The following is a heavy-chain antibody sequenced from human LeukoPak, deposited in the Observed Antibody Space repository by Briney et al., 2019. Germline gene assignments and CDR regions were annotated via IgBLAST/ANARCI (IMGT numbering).Heavy chain of an antibody. V-gene: IGHV3-7*01. Sequence: GGSLRLSCAASGFTFSSYSMNWVRQAPGKGLEWVANIKQDGSEKYYVDSVKGRFTISRDNAKNSLYLQMNSLRAEDTAVYYCAKDHYMQGFSFDYWGQGTLVTVSS. CDR1: GFTFSSYS. J-gene: IGHJ4*02. CDR3: AKDHYMQGFSFDY. D-gene: IGHD2-2*01. CDR2: IKQDGSEK.